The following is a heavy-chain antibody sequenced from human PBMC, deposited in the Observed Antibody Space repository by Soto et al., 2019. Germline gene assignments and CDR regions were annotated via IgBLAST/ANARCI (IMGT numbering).Heavy chain of an antibody. V-gene: IGHV1-2*02. J-gene: IGHJ5*01. CDR2: VNPNSGGT. CDR1: GDTISYAF. CDR3: AKGNSCLTGS. Sequence: ASADHYCKAYGDTISYAFFCWKRQAPGQGLEWVGSVNPNSGGTYYAQKYRGRVTMTWSASISTAYMDLWNLRSDDTAVYYCAKGNSCLTGSWG. D-gene: IGHD1-7*01.